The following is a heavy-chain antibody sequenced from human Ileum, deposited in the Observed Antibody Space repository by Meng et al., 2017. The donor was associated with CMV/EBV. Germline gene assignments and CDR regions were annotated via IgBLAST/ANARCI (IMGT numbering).Heavy chain of an antibody. D-gene: IGHD3-16*01. Sequence: GESLKISCAASGFSFSSYWMSWVRQAPGKGLEWVANIKEIGSEKYYVDSVKGQFTISRDNAKNSLYLQMNSLRAEDTAVYYCARETRGIPHDYWGQGTLVTVSS. J-gene: IGHJ4*02. CDR2: IKEIGSEK. V-gene: IGHV3-7*01. CDR3: ARETRGIPHDY. CDR1: GFSFSSYW.